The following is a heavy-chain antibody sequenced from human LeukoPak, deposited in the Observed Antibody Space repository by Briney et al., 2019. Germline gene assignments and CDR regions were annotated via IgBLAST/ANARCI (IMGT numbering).Heavy chain of an antibody. CDR2: ISSSSSFI. CDR1: GFTFSSYA. V-gene: IGHV3-21*01. J-gene: IGHJ4*02. Sequence: PGGSLRLSCAASGFTFSSYAMSWVRQAPGKGLEWVSSISSSSSFIYYADSVKGRFTTSRDNAKNSLYLQMNSLRAEDTAVYYCARERGRAYGPLDYWGQGTLVTVSS. CDR3: ARERGRAYGPLDY. D-gene: IGHD3-10*01.